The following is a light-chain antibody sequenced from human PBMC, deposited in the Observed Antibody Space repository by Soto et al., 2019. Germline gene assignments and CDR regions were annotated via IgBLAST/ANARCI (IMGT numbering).Light chain of an antibody. CDR1: QSVSNNY. CDR2: GAS. V-gene: IGKV3-20*01. CDR3: QQYGSSGT. Sequence: EIVLPQSPGTLSLSPGERVTRSCRASQSVSNNYLAWSQQTPGKAHRLLIYGASNTATGLPDRLSGSGSGTDFTLTISRLEPEDFAVYYCQQYGSSGTFGQGTKVDIK. J-gene: IGKJ1*01.